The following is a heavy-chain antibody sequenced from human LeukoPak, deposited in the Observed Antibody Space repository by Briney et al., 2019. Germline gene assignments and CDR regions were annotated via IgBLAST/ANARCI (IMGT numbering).Heavy chain of an antibody. CDR3: AGGASEYSSSGDFAC. J-gene: IGHJ4*02. V-gene: IGHV3-48*01. Sequence: GGSLRLSCAASGFTFNSYSMNWVRQAPGKGLEWVSYISSSSSTIYYADSVKGRFTISRDNAKNSLYLQMNSLSADDTAVYYCAGGASEYSSSGDFACWGQGTLVTVSS. CDR1: GFTFNSYS. CDR2: ISSSSSTI. D-gene: IGHD6-6*01.